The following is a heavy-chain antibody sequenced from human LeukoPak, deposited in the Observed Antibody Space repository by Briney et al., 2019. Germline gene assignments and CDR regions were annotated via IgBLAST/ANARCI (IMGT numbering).Heavy chain of an antibody. Sequence: ASVRVSCKASGYTFTGYYMHWVREAPGQGLGWMGWINPNSGGTNYAQKFQGRVTMPRDTSISTAYTELSRLRSDDTAVYYCARGGSSGWYPYWGQGTLVTVSS. CDR3: ARGGSSGWYPY. D-gene: IGHD6-19*01. V-gene: IGHV1-2*02. CDR2: INPNSGGT. CDR1: GYTFTGYY. J-gene: IGHJ4*02.